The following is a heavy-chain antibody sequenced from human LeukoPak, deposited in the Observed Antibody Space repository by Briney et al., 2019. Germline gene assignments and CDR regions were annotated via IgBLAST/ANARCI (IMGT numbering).Heavy chain of an antibody. D-gene: IGHD3-10*01. CDR1: GGSVSSASYY. CDR3: ARVGWYGGLTQFDY. CDR2: IYYIGST. Sequence: SETLSLTCAVSGGSVSSASYYWSWIRQPPGKGLEWIGYIYYIGSTNYNPSLKSRVTISGDTSKNQFSLKLSSVTAADTVVYYCARVGWYGGLTQFDYWGQGTLVTVSS. J-gene: IGHJ4*02. V-gene: IGHV4-61*01.